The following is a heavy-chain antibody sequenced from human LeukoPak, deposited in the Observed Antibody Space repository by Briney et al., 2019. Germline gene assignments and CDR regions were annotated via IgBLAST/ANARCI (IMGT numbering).Heavy chain of an antibody. CDR1: GGSISSGAYY. J-gene: IGHJ4*02. V-gene: IGHV4-30-4*01. Sequence: SQTLSLTCTVSGGSISSGAYYWSWIRQFPGKGLEWIAYIYYSGSTYYNPSLESRVTISVDTSKSQFSLKLNSVTAADTAVYYCARGDSSSWSFKIWGQGTLVTVSS. CDR2: IYYSGST. CDR3: ARGDSSSWSFKI. D-gene: IGHD6-13*01.